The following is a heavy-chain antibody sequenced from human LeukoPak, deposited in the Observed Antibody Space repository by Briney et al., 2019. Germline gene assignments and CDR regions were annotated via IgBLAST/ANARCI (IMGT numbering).Heavy chain of an antibody. Sequence: GGSLRLSCSASGFSFSSYAMNWFRQAPGKCLDSVSTISCSGVSTFYTDSVKGRFTISRDNSKSTLYLQMNSLRAEDTAVYYCAKCPTDYDSLTGYYPFDYWGQGTLVTVSS. D-gene: IGHD3-9*01. V-gene: IGHV3-23*01. CDR3: AKCPTDYDSLTGYYPFDY. J-gene: IGHJ4*02. CDR1: GFSFSSYA. CDR2: ISCSGVST.